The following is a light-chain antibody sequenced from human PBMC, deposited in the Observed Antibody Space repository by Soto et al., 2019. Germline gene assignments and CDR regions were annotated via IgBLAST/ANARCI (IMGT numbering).Light chain of an antibody. Sequence: EIVLTQSPGTLSLSPGERATLSCRASQSVSSSYLAWYQQKPGQAPRLLIYGASSRATGIPDRFSGSGSGTDFTRTISRLEPEEFAVYYCQQYGSSPWTFGQGTTVEIK. V-gene: IGKV3-20*01. CDR2: GAS. J-gene: IGKJ1*01. CDR3: QQYGSSPWT. CDR1: QSVSSSY.